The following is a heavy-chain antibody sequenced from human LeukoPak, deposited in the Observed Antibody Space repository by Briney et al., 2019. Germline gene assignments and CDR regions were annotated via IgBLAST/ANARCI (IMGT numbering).Heavy chain of an antibody. J-gene: IGHJ4*02. CDR2: IYSGGSI. CDR1: GFTVSDNY. CDR3: ASGSRFDY. D-gene: IGHD5/OR15-5a*01. Sequence: GGSLRLSCAASGFTVSDNYMSWVRQAPGKGLEWVSVIYSGGSIYYTDSVKGRFTISRHNSKNTLYLQMNSLRTGDTAVYYCASGSRFDYWGQGTLVTVSS. V-gene: IGHV3-53*04.